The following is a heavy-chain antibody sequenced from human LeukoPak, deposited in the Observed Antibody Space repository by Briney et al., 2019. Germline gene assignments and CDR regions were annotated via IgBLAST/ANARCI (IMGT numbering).Heavy chain of an antibody. J-gene: IGHJ4*02. CDR1: GYTFTSYY. Sequence: VASVKVSCKASGYTFTSYYMHWVRQAPGQGLAWMGIINPSGGSTSYAQKFQGRVTMTRDMSTSTVYMELSSLRSEDTAVYYCARGRAGATGFDYWGQGTLVTVSS. CDR2: INPSGGST. V-gene: IGHV1-46*01. CDR3: ARGRAGATGFDY. D-gene: IGHD1-26*01.